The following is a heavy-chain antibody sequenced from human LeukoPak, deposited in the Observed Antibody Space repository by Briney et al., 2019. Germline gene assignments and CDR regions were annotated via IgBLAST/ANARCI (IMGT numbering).Heavy chain of an antibody. CDR2: IRNLAYGGAP. V-gene: IGHV3-49*04. Sequence: GRSLRLSWTASGFTFGDYAMSWVRQAPEKGLEWVGFIRNLAYGGAPEYAASVRGRFTISRDKYKSIAYLQMNSLKTEDTGIYYCTSDTGSYLAYYGLDVWGQGTTVTVSS. D-gene: IGHD1-26*01. J-gene: IGHJ6*02. CDR3: TSDTGSYLAYYGLDV. CDR1: GFTFGDYA.